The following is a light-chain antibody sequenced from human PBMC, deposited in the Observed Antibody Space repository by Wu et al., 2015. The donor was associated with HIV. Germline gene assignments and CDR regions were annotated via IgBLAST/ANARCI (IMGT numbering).Light chain of an antibody. CDR1: QSISNY. J-gene: IGKJ2*01. CDR2: ATS. CDR3: QQSYSTPYT. V-gene: IGKV1-39*01. Sequence: DIRMTQSPSSLSASVGDRVTITCRASQSISNYLNWYQQKPGKAPKLLTYATSTLQSGVPSKFSGSGSGTDFTPTISSLQPEDFATYYCQQSYSTPYTFGQGPSWRSN.